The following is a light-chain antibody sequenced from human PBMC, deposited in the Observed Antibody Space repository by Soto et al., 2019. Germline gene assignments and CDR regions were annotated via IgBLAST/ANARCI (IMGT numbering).Light chain of an antibody. Sequence: EVAMTQSPATLSVSPGERAILSCRTSQGVSSNLAWYQQKPGLPPRLLIYGASTRATGIPARFSGSGSGTVFTLTITSLQSEDFAVYYCQQYDNRPPFTFGPGTKVDIK. CDR2: GAS. CDR3: QQYDNRPPFT. J-gene: IGKJ3*01. V-gene: IGKV3-15*01. CDR1: QGVSSN.